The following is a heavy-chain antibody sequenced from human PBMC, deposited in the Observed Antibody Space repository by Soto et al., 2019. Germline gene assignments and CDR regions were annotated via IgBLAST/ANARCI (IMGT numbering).Heavy chain of an antibody. Sequence: QVQLQESGPGLVKPSQTLSLTCTVSGGSISSGGYYWSWIRQHPGKGLEWIGYIYDNDSTYYKPSLKNRVTMSVDMSRNQFSLKLSSVTAADTAVYYCARHHMAATDMYFDYWGQGTLVTVSS. V-gene: IGHV4-31*03. CDR1: GGSISSGGYY. CDR3: ARHHMAATDMYFDY. CDR2: IYDNDST. J-gene: IGHJ4*02. D-gene: IGHD6-19*01.